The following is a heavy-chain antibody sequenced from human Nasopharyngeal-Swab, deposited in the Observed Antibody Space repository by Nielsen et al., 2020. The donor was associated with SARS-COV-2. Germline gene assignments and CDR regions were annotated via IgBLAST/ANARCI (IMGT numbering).Heavy chain of an antibody. V-gene: IGHV3-73*01. CDR2: IRSKGNNYAT. CDR1: GFTSSDSA. Sequence: GESLKISCTASGFTSSDSAIHWVRQASGKGLEWVGRIRSKGNNYATAYAASVKGRFTIFRDDPTNTAFLQMNSLKTEDTAVYYCTRCGGGCYSGRDYWGQGTLVTVSS. D-gene: IGHD2-15*01. CDR3: TRCGGGCYSGRDY. J-gene: IGHJ4*02.